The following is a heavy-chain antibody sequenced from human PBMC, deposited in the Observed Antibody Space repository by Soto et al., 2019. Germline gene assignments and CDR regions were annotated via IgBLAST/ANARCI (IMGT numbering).Heavy chain of an antibody. V-gene: IGHV3-49*03. CDR2: IRSKAYGGTT. D-gene: IGHD2-15*01. Sequence: PGGSLRLSCTASGFTLWVYAMTLSRQAPGKGLEWVGFIRSKAYGGTTEYAASVKGRFTISRDDSKSIAYLQMNSLKTEDTAVYYCTRDKSYSTDYYYMDVWGKGTTVTVSS. J-gene: IGHJ6*03. CDR1: GFTLWVYA. CDR3: TRDKSYSTDYYYMDV.